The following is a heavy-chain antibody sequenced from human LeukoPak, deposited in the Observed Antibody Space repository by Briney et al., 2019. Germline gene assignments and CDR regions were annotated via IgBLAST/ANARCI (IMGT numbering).Heavy chain of an antibody. CDR1: GFTVSGDF. V-gene: IGHV3-53*01. CDR3: ARERGRGRDSPWFDY. J-gene: IGHJ4*02. Sequence: GGSLRLSWAASGFTVSGDFMSWVRQAPGKGLEWVSVIYSDGSTYYADSVKGRFTISRDNSKNTLYLQMYGLRAEDTAVYYCARERGRGRDSPWFDYWGQGTLVTVSS. CDR2: IYSDGST. D-gene: IGHD3-16*01.